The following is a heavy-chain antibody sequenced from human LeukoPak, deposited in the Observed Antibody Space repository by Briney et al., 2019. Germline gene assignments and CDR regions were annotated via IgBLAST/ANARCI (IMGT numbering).Heavy chain of an antibody. V-gene: IGHV4-59*01. Sequence: SETLSLTCTVSGGSISSYYWSWIRQPPGKGLEWIGYIYYSGSTNYNPSLESRVTISVDTSKNQFSLKLSSVTAADTAVYYCARVLGYCSSTSCPSYYYYGMDVWGQGTTVTVSS. J-gene: IGHJ6*02. CDR1: GGSISSYY. CDR3: ARVLGYCSSTSCPSYYYYGMDV. D-gene: IGHD2-2*03. CDR2: IYYSGST.